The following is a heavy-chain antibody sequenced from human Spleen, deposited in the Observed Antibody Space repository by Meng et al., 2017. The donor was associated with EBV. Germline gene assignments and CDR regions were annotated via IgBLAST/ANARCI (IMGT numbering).Heavy chain of an antibody. V-gene: IGHV2-5*02. Sequence: QSPLQWSGRTRVKPTQSLTLTCPFSGFSLSTSGEGVAWIRQPPGKALEWLALIYWDDDKRYSPSLRSRLTITKDTSKNQVVLTMTNMDPVDTATYYCAHRDYYGVVDYWGQGTLVTVSS. CDR2: IYWDDDK. CDR1: GFSLSTSGEG. D-gene: IGHD3-10*01. CDR3: AHRDYYGVVDY. J-gene: IGHJ4*02.